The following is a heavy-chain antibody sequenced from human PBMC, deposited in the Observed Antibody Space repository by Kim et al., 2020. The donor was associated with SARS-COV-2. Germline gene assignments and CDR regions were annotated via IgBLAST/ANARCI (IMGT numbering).Heavy chain of an antibody. D-gene: IGHD2-15*01. J-gene: IGHJ6*02. CDR3: AREGTVVVHYYYYYGMDV. CDR2: IWYDGSNK. V-gene: IGHV3-33*08. Sequence: GGSLRLSCAASGFTFSSYGMHWVRQAPGKGLEWVAVIWYDGSNKYYADSVKGRFTISRDNSKNTLYLQMNSLRAEDTAVYYCAREGTVVVHYYYYYGMDVWGQGTTVTVSS. CDR1: GFTFSSYG.